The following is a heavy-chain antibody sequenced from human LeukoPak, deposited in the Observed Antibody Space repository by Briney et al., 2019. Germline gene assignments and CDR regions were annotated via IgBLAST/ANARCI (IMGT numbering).Heavy chain of an antibody. CDR2: ISSSGSTI. CDR3: ASKYCSSTSCRDY. J-gene: IGHJ4*02. D-gene: IGHD2-2*01. Sequence: GGSLRLSCAASGFTFSSYEMNWDRQAPGKGLEWVSYISSSGSTIYYADSVKGRFTISRDNAKNSLYLQMNSLRAEDTAVYYCASKYCSSTSCRDYWGQGTLVTVSS. V-gene: IGHV3-48*03. CDR1: GFTFSSYE.